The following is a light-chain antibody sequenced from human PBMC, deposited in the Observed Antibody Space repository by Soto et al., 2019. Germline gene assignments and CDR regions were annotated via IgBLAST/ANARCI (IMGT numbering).Light chain of an antibody. CDR1: QSISSY. CDR3: QQTYNFPVT. Sequence: DIQMTQSPSSLSASVGDRVTITCRASQSISSYLNWYQQKPGKAPKLLIYTASTLQTGVPSRFSGSGSGTDFTLTISSLQTEDFATYYCQQTYNFPVTFGGGTKVDIK. J-gene: IGKJ4*01. CDR2: TAS. V-gene: IGKV1-39*01.